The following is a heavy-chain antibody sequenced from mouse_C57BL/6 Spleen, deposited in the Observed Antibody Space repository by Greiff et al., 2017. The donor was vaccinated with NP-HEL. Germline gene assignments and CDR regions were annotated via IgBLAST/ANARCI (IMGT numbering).Heavy chain of an antibody. CDR1: GYTFTSYW. D-gene: IGHD2-5*01. Sequence: VQLQQSGAELVKPGASVKLSCKASGYTFTSYWMQWVKQRPGQGLEWIGEIDPSDSYTNYNQKFKGKATLTVDTSSSTAYMQLSSLTSEDSAVYYCARRDSNYYFDYWGQGTTLTVSS. CDR2: IDPSDSYT. CDR3: ARRDSNYYFDY. J-gene: IGHJ2*01. V-gene: IGHV1-50*01.